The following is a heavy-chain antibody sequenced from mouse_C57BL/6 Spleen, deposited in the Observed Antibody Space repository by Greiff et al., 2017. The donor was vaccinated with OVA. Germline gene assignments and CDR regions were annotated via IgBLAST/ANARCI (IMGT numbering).Heavy chain of an antibody. CDR2: INYDGSST. CDR3: ARAIYYGSSYGYFDV. Sequence: EVKLVESEGGLVQPGSSMKLSCTASGFTFSDYYMAWVRQVPEKGLEWVANINYDGSSTYYLDSLKSRFIISRDNAKNILYLQMSSLKSEDTATYYCARAIYYGSSYGYFDVWGTGTTVTVSS. D-gene: IGHD1-1*01. J-gene: IGHJ1*03. CDR1: GFTFSDYY. V-gene: IGHV5-16*01.